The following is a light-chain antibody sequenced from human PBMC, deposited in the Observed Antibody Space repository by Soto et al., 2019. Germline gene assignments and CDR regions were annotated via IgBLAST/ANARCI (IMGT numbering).Light chain of an antibody. CDR3: QQYNTYST. J-gene: IGKJ5*01. CDR1: QGIGNS. Sequence: DIQMTQSPSSLSASVGDRVTITCRASQGIGNSLGWYQQKPGKAPKRLIYAASSLQSGVPSRFSGSGSGTEFTLTISSLQPEDFATYYCQQYNTYSTFGQGTRLEI. V-gene: IGKV1-17*01. CDR2: AAS.